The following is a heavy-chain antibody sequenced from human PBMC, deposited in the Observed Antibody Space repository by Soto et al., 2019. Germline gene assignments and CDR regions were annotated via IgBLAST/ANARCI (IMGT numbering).Heavy chain of an antibody. Sequence: SLRLSCAASGFTFSSYAMHWVRQAPGKGLERVAVISYDGSNKYYADSVKGRFTISRDNSKNTLYLQMNSLRAEDTAVYYCARSFGDDRYYYYGMDVWGQGTTVTVSS. D-gene: IGHD3-16*01. CDR2: ISYDGSNK. J-gene: IGHJ6*02. CDR1: GFTFSSYA. V-gene: IGHV3-30-3*01. CDR3: ARSFGDDRYYYYGMDV.